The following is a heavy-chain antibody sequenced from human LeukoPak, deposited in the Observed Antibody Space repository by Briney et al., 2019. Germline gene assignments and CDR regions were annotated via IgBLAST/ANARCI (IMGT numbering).Heavy chain of an antibody. J-gene: IGHJ4*02. CDR3: AKDLRILASRGWGDY. CDR1: GFTFSSYG. Sequence: LAGGSLRLSCAASGFTFSSYGMHWVRQAPGKGLEWVAVISYDGSNKYYADSVKGRFTISRDNSKNTLYLQMNSLRAEDTAVYYCAKDLRILASRGWGDYWGQGTLVTVSS. D-gene: IGHD6-19*01. V-gene: IGHV3-30*18. CDR2: ISYDGSNK.